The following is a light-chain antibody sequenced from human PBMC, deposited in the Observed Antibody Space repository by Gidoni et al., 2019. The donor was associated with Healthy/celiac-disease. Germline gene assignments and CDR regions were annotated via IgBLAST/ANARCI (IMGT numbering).Light chain of an antibody. J-gene: IGLJ3*02. Sequence: QSVLTQPPSASGTPGQRVTISCSGSSSNIGSNYVYWYQRLPGTAPKLLIYRNNQRPSGVPARFSGSKSGTSASLAISGLRSEDEADYYCAAWDDSLSGWVFGGGTKLTVL. CDR2: RNN. CDR1: SSNIGSNY. CDR3: AAWDDSLSGWV. V-gene: IGLV1-47*01.